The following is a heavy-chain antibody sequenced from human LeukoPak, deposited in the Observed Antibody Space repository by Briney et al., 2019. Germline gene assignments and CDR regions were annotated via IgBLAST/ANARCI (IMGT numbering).Heavy chain of an antibody. CDR3: ARDRRSHYYGSGTYYPDAFDI. J-gene: IGHJ3*02. CDR1: GYTFTGYY. V-gene: IGHV1-2*04. CDR2: INPDSGGT. D-gene: IGHD3-10*01. Sequence: ASVKVSCKASGYTFTGYYMHWVRQAPGQGLEWMGWINPDSGGTNYAQKFQGWVTMTRDTSISTAYMELSRLRSDDTAVYYCARDRRSHYYGSGTYYPDAFDIWGQGTMVTVSS.